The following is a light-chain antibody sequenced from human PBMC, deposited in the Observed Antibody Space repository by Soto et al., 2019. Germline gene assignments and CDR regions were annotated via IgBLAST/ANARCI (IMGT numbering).Light chain of an antibody. Sequence: DIQMTRSPSSLSASVGDRVTITCRAGQSISSYLNWYAQKKREAPKLLIYAASSLQSGVPSGFSGRGSGTDCTLPISRLQTEDFATYYCQQSYSTPITFGQGTRLEIK. V-gene: IGKV1-39*01. CDR2: AAS. CDR3: QQSYSTPIT. J-gene: IGKJ5*01. CDR1: QSISSY.